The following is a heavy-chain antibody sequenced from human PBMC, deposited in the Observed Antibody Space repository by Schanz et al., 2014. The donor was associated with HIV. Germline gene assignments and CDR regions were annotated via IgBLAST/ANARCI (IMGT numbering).Heavy chain of an antibody. D-gene: IGHD5-18*01. CDR3: AKDLNPYNVHTTLVTPPVGYGMDV. CDR2: ISWNSGSI. J-gene: IGHJ6*02. Sequence: VQLVESGGGLVQPGRSLRLSCTGSGFTFDDYVMYWVRQAPGKGLEWVSGISWNSGSIGYADSVKGRFTISRDNAKNSLYLQMHSLRAEDTALYYCAKDLNPYNVHTTLVTPPVGYGMDVWGQGTTVTVSS. CDR1: GFTFDDYV. V-gene: IGHV3-9*01.